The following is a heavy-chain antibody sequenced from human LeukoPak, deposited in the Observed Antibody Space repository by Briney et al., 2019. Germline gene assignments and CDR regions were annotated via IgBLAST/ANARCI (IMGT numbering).Heavy chain of an antibody. J-gene: IGHJ4*02. CDR1: GYTFTSYH. CDR2: ISAYNGNT. Sequence: ASVKVSCKASGYTFTSYHMHWVRQAPGQGLEWMGWISAYNGNTNYAQKLQGRVTMTTDTSTSTAYMELRSLRSDDTAVYYCARDSSGWYYFDYWGQGTLVTVSS. D-gene: IGHD6-19*01. CDR3: ARDSSGWYYFDY. V-gene: IGHV1-18*04.